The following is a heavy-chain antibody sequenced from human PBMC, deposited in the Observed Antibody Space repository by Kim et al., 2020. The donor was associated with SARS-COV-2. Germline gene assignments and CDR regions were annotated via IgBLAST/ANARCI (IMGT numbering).Heavy chain of an antibody. CDR3: ASRPGIAAAGPPGWAFDI. V-gene: IGHV3-66*01. CDR2: IYSGGST. Sequence: GGSLRLSCAASGFTVSSNYMSWVRQAPGKGLEWVSVIYSGGSTYYADSVKGRFTISRDNSKNTLYLQMNSLRAEDTAVYYCASRPGIAAAGPPGWAFDIWGQGTMVTVSS. J-gene: IGHJ3*02. D-gene: IGHD6-13*01. CDR1: GFTVSSNY.